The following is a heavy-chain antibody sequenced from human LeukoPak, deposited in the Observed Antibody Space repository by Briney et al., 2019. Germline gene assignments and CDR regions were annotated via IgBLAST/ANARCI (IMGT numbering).Heavy chain of an antibody. CDR1: GFTFSTNG. Sequence: GGSLRLSCAASGFTFSTNGMHCVRPAPGKRLGWGAFIRYDGSNKYYADSVKGRFTISRDNSKNTLYLQTNSLRAEDTAVYYCAKDRVWEPGWTEGDWGQGTLVTVSS. D-gene: IGHD1-26*01. J-gene: IGHJ4*02. CDR2: IRYDGSNK. V-gene: IGHV3-30*02. CDR3: AKDRVWEPGWTEGD.